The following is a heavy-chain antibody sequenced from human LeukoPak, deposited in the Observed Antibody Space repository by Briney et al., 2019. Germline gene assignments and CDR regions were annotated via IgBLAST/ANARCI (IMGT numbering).Heavy chain of an antibody. CDR3: ARVSYVVWWFDP. D-gene: IGHD3-16*01. J-gene: IGHJ5*02. CDR2: MYYSGST. Sequence: SETLSLTCTVSGGSISSGGFYWSWIRQHPGKGLEWIGTMYYSGSTYYNPSLKSRVTILVDTSKNQFSLELSSVTAADTAVYYCARVSYVVWWFDPWGQGTLVTVSS. CDR1: GGSISSGGFY. V-gene: IGHV4-31*03.